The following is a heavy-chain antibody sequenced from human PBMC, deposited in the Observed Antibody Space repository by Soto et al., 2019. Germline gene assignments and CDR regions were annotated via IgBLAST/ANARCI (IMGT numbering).Heavy chain of an antibody. Sequence: PGGSLRLSCAASGFTVSSNYMSWVRQAPGKGLEWVSVIYSGGITYYADSVKGRFTISRHNSKNTLYLQMNSLRAADTAVYYCATIPPAGEVTMINYYYYGMDVWGQGTTVTVSS. CDR1: GFTVSSNY. D-gene: IGHD3-22*01. CDR3: ATIPPAGEVTMINYYYYGMDV. J-gene: IGHJ6*02. V-gene: IGHV3-53*01. CDR2: IYSGGIT.